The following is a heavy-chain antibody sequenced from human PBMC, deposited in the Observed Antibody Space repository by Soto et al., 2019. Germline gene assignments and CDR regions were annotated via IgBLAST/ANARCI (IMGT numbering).Heavy chain of an antibody. CDR2: INSDGSST. CDR3: AREVYDSWSGYYMYYYGMDV. D-gene: IGHD3-3*01. J-gene: IGHJ6*02. V-gene: IGHV3-74*01. Sequence: EVQLVESGGGLVQPGGSLRLSCAASGFTFSSYWMHWVRQAPGKGLVWVSRINSDGSSTSYADSVKGRFTISRDNAKNTLYLQMHSLRAEETAVYYCAREVYDSWSGYYMYYYGMDVWGQGTTVTVPS. CDR1: GFTFSSYW.